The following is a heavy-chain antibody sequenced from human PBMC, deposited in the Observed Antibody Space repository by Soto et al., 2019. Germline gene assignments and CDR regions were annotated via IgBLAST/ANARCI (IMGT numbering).Heavy chain of an antibody. CDR1: GFTFSNFS. CDR2: TSGSGVST. CDR3: AKGYSFGFEF. Sequence: LRLSCAASGFTFSNFSMSWVRQAPGKGLEWVSATSGSGVSTFYADSVKGRFTISRDNSKNTVSLQMSSLRAEDTAIYYCAKGYSFGFEFWGQGILVTGSS. J-gene: IGHJ4*02. V-gene: IGHV3-23*01. D-gene: IGHD4-4*01.